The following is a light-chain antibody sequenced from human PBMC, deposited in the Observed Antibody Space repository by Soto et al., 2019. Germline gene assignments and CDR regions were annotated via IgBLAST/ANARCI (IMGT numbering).Light chain of an antibody. CDR2: DAS. Sequence: EIVLTQSQDTLSLSSGERATLSCRASQSVSSYLVWHQQKPGQAPRLLIYDASNRATGIPARFSGSGSGTDFTLTISSLEPEDFAVYFCQQRSSWPDTFGQGTRLEI. V-gene: IGKV3-11*01. CDR1: QSVSSY. J-gene: IGKJ5*01. CDR3: QQRSSWPDT.